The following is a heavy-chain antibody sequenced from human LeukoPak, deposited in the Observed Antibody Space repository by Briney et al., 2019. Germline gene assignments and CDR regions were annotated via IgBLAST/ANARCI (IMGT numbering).Heavy chain of an antibody. CDR1: GFAFSTYG. CDR2: ISGSGGST. Sequence: QPGGSLRLSCAASGFAFSTYGLHWVRQAPGKGLEWVSAISGSGGSTYYADSVKGRFTISRDNSKNTLYLQMNSLRAEDTAVYYCAKPLLSLSGGDFWSGYYTGRGFDYWGQGTLVTVSS. D-gene: IGHD3-3*01. J-gene: IGHJ4*02. CDR3: AKPLLSLSGGDFWSGYYTGRGFDY. V-gene: IGHV3-23*01.